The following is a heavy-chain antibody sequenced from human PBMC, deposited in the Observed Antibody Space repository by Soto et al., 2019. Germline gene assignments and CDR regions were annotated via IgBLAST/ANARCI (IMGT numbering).Heavy chain of an antibody. J-gene: IGHJ4*02. D-gene: IGHD3-22*01. CDR2: TYYSGTT. V-gene: IGHV4-59*11. CDR3: ARGERITIIVV. CDR1: GGSISSHY. Sequence: PSGTLSLTCTASGGSISSHYLNWIRQPPGKGLEWIGYTYYSGTTNYNPSLKSRVSISVDTSKNQFSLKLTSLTAADTAVYFCARGERITIIVVWGQGTLVPVSS.